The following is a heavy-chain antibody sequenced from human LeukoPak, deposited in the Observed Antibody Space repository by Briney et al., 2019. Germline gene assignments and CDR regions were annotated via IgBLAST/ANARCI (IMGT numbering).Heavy chain of an antibody. D-gene: IGHD6-19*01. J-gene: IGHJ4*02. CDR2: ISSNGGST. Sequence: PGGSLRLSCSASGFTFSGYAMHWVRQAPGKGLEYVSVISSNGGSTYYADSVKGRFTISRDNSKNTLYLQMSSLRAEDTAVYYCAKGGQWLADYWGQGTLVTVSS. CDR3: AKGGQWLADY. V-gene: IGHV3-64D*09. CDR1: GFTFSGYA.